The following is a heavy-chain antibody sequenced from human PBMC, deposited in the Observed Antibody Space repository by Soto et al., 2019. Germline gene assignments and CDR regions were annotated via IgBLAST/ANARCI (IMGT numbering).Heavy chain of an antibody. CDR2: ISSSSSTI. Sequence: GGSLRLSCAASGFTFSSYSMNWVRQAPGKGLEWVSYISSSSSTIYYADSVKGRFTISRDNAKNSLYLQMNSLRAEDTAVYYCARTSSLSPYYYYMDCWGKGTTVTVSS. CDR3: ARTSSLSPYYYYMDC. J-gene: IGHJ6*03. CDR1: GFTFSSYS. V-gene: IGHV3-48*01.